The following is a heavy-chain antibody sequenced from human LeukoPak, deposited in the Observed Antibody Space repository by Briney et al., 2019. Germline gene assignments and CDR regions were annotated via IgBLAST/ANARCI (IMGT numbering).Heavy chain of an antibody. V-gene: IGHV3-7*01. CDR3: ARDTKEGTFDY. Sequence: GGSLRLSCAASGFTFSNNCMSWVRQARGKGLEWVANINQDGSAKYYVDSVKGRFSISRDNAKNSLYLQMNSLRAEDTAVYYCARDTKEGTFDYWGQGTLVTVSS. CDR2: INQDGSAK. J-gene: IGHJ4*02. CDR1: GFTFSNNC. D-gene: IGHD3-10*01.